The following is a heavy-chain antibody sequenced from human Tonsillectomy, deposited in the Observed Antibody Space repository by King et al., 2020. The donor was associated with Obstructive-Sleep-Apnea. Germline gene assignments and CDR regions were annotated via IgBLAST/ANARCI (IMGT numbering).Heavy chain of an antibody. CDR2: VYYSGST. D-gene: IGHD3-22*01. CDR3: ASDTDYFDSTGYHYFDS. J-gene: IGHJ4*02. V-gene: IGHV4-39*07. CDR1: GGSISSSSYY. Sequence: QLQESGPGLVKPSETLSLTCSVSGGSISSSSYYWGWLRQPPGKGLEWIGSVYYSGSTYYNPSLNSRVTISIDTSKNQFSLKLSSVTAADTAVYFCASDTDYFDSTGYHYFDSWGQGTLVTVSS.